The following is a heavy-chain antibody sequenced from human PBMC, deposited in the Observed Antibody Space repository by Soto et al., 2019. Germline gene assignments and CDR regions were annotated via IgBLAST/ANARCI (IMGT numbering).Heavy chain of an antibody. Sequence: QVQLVQSGAEVKKPGASVKVSCKTSGYTFTSYSIEWVRQAPGQRLEWVGWINCGNGNTKYSQKFLEKVTFNRDPSSNNVYMGLSGLRTEDTAGYYCAREHDSWSEYGFDIWGQGTRVTVSS. D-gene: IGHD3-3*01. CDR1: GYTFTSYS. V-gene: IGHV1-3*01. CDR2: INCGNGNT. J-gene: IGHJ3*02. CDR3: AREHDSWSEYGFDI.